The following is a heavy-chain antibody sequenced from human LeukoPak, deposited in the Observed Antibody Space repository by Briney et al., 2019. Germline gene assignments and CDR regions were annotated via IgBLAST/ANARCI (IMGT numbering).Heavy chain of an antibody. J-gene: IGHJ4*02. CDR1: GGSFSGYY. Sequence: SESLSLTCGVYGGSFSGYYCRGVRQPPEKGLEWIGGINHSGATNYNPSLKSRVTMPVDTSKSQFSLKLTSLTAADTAGYYCARAIVADHWGQGTLVTVSS. D-gene: IGHD5-12*01. V-gene: IGHV4-34*01. CDR3: ARAIVADH. CDR2: INHSGAT.